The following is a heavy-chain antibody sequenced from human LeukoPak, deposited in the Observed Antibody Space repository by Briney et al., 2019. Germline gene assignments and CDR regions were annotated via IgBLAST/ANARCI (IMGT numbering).Heavy chain of an antibody. Sequence: ASVKVSCKASGGTFSSYAISWVRQAPGQGLEWMGGIIPIFGTANYAQKFQGRVTTTADESTSTAYMELSSLRSEDTAVYYCARAGDYCSSTSCEDLFDYWGQGTLVTVSS. CDR3: ARAGDYCSSTSCEDLFDY. D-gene: IGHD2-2*01. CDR2: IIPIFGTA. J-gene: IGHJ4*02. V-gene: IGHV1-69*13. CDR1: GGTFSSYA.